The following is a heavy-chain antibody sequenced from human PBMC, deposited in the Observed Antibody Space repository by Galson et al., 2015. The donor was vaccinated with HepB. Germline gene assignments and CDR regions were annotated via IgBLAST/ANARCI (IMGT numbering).Heavy chain of an antibody. Sequence: LSLTCTVSGGSISSSSYYWGWIRQPPGKGLEWIGSIYYSGSTYYNPSLKSRVTISVDTSKNQFSLKLSSVTAADTAVYYCARDLPGSNAFDIWGQGTMVTVSS. CDR1: GGSISSSSYY. J-gene: IGHJ3*02. D-gene: IGHD1-14*01. V-gene: IGHV4-39*07. CDR2: IYYSGST. CDR3: ARDLPGSNAFDI.